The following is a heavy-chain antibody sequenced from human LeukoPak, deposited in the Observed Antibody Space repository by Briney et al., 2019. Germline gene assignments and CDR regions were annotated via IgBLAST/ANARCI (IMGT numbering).Heavy chain of an antibody. D-gene: IGHD1/OR15-1a*01. J-gene: IGHJ4*02. Sequence: PGGSLRLSCAASGFTFSSYAMSWVRQAPGKGLEWVSGISGSGGSTYYADSVKGRFTISRDNSKNTLYLQMNSLSAEDTAVYYCVKSNNLGGDYWGQGTLVTVSS. V-gene: IGHV3-23*01. CDR3: VKSNNLGGDY. CDR1: GFTFSSYA. CDR2: ISGSGGST.